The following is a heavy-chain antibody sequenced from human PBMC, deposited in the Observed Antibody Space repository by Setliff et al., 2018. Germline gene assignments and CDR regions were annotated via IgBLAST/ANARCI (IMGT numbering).Heavy chain of an antibody. CDR1: GGSFSSYA. CDR3: ARNALTGTTRKYYYYMDV. CDR2: IIPAFTTA. V-gene: IGHV1-69*06. D-gene: IGHD1-7*01. Sequence: SVKVSCKASGGSFSSYAIIWVRQAPGQGLELMGGIIPAFTTANYAPNFHDRLRITADKSTSTAYMELRSLTSEDTAVYYCARNALTGTTRKYYYYMDVWGQGTMVTVSS. J-gene: IGHJ6*03.